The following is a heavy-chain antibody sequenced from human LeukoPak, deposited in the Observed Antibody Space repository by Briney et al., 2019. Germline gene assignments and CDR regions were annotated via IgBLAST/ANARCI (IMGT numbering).Heavy chain of an antibody. J-gene: IGHJ4*02. D-gene: IGHD6-13*01. CDR3: AKDQEAAAGSDY. CDR2: ISGSGGST. Sequence: GGSLRLSCAASGFSFKDYWMSWVRQAPGKGLEWVSAISGSGGSTYYADSVKGRFTISRDNSKNTLYLQMNSLRAEDTAVYYCAKDQEAAAGSDYWGQGTLVTVSS. V-gene: IGHV3-23*01. CDR1: GFSFKDYW.